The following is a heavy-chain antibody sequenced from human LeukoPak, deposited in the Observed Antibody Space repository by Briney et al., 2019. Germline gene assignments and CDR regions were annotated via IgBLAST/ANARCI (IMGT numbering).Heavy chain of an antibody. D-gene: IGHD3-22*01. J-gene: IGHJ3*02. CDR2: ISGSGSNT. CDR3: AKTGDYFDGSGYYRPDAFDI. V-gene: IGHV3-23*01. Sequence: GGSLRLSCAASGFTFSSYAMCWVRQAPGKGLEWVSAISGSGSNTYYADSVKGRFTISRDNSQNTLYLQMNSLRAEDTAVYYCAKTGDYFDGSGYYRPDAFDIWGRGTMVTVSS. CDR1: GFTFSSYA.